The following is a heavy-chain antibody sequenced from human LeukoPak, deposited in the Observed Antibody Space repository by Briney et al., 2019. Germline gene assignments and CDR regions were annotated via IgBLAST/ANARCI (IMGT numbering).Heavy chain of an antibody. Sequence: GGSLRPSCAASGFTFSSYAMHWVRQAPGKGLEWVAVISYDGSNKYYADSVKGRFTISRDNSKNTLYLQMNSLRAEDTALYYCAREEHDYVWGSYRYYYYYGIDVWGQGTTVTVSS. CDR1: GFTFSSYA. CDR2: ISYDGSNK. J-gene: IGHJ6*02. V-gene: IGHV3-30-3*01. CDR3: AREEHDYVWGSYRYYYYYGIDV. D-gene: IGHD3-16*02.